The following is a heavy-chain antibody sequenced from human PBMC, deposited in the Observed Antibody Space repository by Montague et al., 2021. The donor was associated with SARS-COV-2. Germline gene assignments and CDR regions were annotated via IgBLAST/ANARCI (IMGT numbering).Heavy chain of an antibody. CDR3: ASSSSTTQPPYY. Sequence: SLRLSRAASGFTFSSYAMHWVRQAPGKGLEWVAVISYDGSNKYYADPVKGRFTISRDNSKNTLYLQMNSLRAEDTAVCYCASSSSTTQPPYYWGQGTLVTVSS. D-gene: IGHD2-2*01. CDR2: ISYDGSNK. J-gene: IGHJ4*02. V-gene: IGHV3-30-3*01. CDR1: GFTFSSYA.